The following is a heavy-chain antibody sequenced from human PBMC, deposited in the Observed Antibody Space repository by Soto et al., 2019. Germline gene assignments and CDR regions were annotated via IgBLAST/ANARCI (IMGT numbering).Heavy chain of an antibody. V-gene: IGHV3-15*07. D-gene: IGHD3-10*01. J-gene: IGHJ6*02. CDR2: IKSKTDGGTT. Sequence: PGGSLRLSCAASGFTFSNAWMNWVRQAPGKGLEWVGRIKSKTDGGTTDYAAPVKGRFTISRDDSKNTLYLQMNSLKTEDTAVYYCTTDRMVRGAENYYYYYGMDVWGQGTTVTVSS. CDR1: GFTFSNAW. CDR3: TTDRMVRGAENYYYYYGMDV.